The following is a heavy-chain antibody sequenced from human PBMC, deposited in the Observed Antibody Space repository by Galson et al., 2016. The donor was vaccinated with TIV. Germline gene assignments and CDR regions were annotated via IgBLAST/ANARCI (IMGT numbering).Heavy chain of an antibody. Sequence: SLRLSCAASGFTFSSYFMNWVRQAPGKGLEWVANITPDGGEKHYVDSVKGRFTISRDNAKNSLYLQMSSLRAEDTAVYYCARGTTLTEVADIFDYWGQGTLVTVSS. CDR1: GFTFSSYF. J-gene: IGHJ4*02. V-gene: IGHV3-7*01. CDR2: ITPDGGEK. D-gene: IGHD6-19*01. CDR3: ARGTTLTEVADIFDY.